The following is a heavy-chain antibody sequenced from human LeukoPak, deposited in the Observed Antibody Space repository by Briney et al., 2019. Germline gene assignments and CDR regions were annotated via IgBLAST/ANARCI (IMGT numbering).Heavy chain of an antibody. D-gene: IGHD3-9*01. V-gene: IGHV1-8*01. CDR2: MNPNRGNT. J-gene: IGHJ3*02. Sequence: GASVKVSCKASGYTFTSYDINWVRQATGQGLEWMGWMNPNRGNTGYAQKFQGRVTMTRNTSISTAYMELSSLRSEDTAVYYCATGNYDILTGYLWEDAFDIWGQGTKVTVSS. CDR3: ATGNYDILTGYLWEDAFDI. CDR1: GYTFTSYD.